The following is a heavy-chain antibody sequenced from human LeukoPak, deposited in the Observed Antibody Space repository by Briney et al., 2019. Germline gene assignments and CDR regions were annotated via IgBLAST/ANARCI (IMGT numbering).Heavy chain of an antibody. V-gene: IGHV3-23*01. CDR3: AKAGWEVRGVIIS. D-gene: IGHD3-10*01. J-gene: IGHJ4*02. CDR1: GFIVSDNY. CDR2: ISGSGGST. Sequence: PGGSLRLSCAASGFIVSDNYVTWVRQAPGKGLEWVSAISGSGGSTSYADSVKGRFTISRDNSENTLYLQMNRLGAEDTAVYYCAKAGWEVRGVIISWGRGTLVTVSS.